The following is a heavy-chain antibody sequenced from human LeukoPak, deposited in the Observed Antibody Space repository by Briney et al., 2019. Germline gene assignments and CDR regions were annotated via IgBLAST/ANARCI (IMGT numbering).Heavy chain of an antibody. D-gene: IGHD2-15*01. CDR3: ARLGYCSGGSCSD. J-gene: IGHJ4*02. CDR2: IYTSGST. V-gene: IGHV4-61*02. CDR1: GGSISSGSYY. Sequence: SQTLSLTCTVSGGSISSGSYYWSWIRQPAGKGLEWIGRIYTSGSTNYNPSLKSRVTISVDTSKNQFSLKLSSVTAADTAVYYCARLGYCSGGSCSDWGQGTLVTVSS.